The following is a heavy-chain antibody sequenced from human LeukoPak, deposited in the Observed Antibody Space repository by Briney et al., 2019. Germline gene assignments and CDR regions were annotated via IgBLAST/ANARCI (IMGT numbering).Heavy chain of an antibody. CDR2: ISNDGGRT. CDR1: GFSVSNYD. V-gene: IGHV3-23*01. Sequence: GGSLRLSCTASGFSVSNYDMSWVRQAPGKGLEWVSGISNDGGRTYYADSVKGRLTISRDNSKNSLYLQMNSLRAEDTAVYYCARDSGSGWIDYWGQGTLVTVSS. J-gene: IGHJ4*02. D-gene: IGHD6-19*01. CDR3: ARDSGSGWIDY.